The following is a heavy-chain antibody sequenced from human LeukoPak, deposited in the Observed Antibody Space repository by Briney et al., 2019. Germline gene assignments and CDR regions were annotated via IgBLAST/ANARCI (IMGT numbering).Heavy chain of an antibody. D-gene: IGHD1-26*01. CDR3: AKDLVPSQWELLKVYFDY. CDR2: IWYDGSNK. V-gene: IGHV3-33*03. J-gene: IGHJ4*02. CDR1: GFTFSSYG. Sequence: GGSLRLSCAAFGFTFSSYGMHWVRRAPGKGLEWVAVIWYDGSNKNYADSVKGRFTISRDTSNNTVYLQMNSLRAEDTAVYFCAKDLVPSQWELLKVYFDYWGQGTLVTVSS.